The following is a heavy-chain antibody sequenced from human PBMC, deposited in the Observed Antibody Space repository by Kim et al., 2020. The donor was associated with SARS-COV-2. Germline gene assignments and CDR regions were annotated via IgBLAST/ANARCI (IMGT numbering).Heavy chain of an antibody. CDR3: ARVPGRGRYYGSGSYSGEP. CDR1: GGSFSGYY. D-gene: IGHD3-10*01. V-gene: IGHV4-34*01. Sequence: SETLSLTCAVYGGSFSGYYWSWIRQPPGKGLEWIGEINHSGSTNYNPSLKSRVTISVDTSKNHFSLKLSSVTAADTAVYYCARVPGRGRYYGSGSYSGEPWGQGTLVTVSS. CDR2: INHSGST. J-gene: IGHJ5*02.